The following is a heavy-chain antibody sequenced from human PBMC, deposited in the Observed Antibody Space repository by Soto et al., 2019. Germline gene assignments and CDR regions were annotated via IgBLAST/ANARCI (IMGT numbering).Heavy chain of an antibody. D-gene: IGHD3-22*01. CDR2: INAGNGNT. CDR3: ARVEGYYDSSGYYYFDY. CDR1: GYTFTSYA. V-gene: IGHV1-3*01. J-gene: IGHJ4*02. Sequence: ASVKVSCKASGYTFTSYAMHWVRQAPGQRLEWMGWINAGNGNTKYSQKFQGRVTITRDTSASTAYMELSSLRSEDTAVYYCARVEGYYDSSGYYYFDYWGQGTLVTVSS.